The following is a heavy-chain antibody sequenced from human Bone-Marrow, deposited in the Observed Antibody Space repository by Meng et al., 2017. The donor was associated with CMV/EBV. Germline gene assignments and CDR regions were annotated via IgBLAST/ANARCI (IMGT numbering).Heavy chain of an antibody. V-gene: IGHV1-18*01. J-gene: IGHJ4*02. D-gene: IGHD3-3*01. Sequence: QAQVDLSVSAAQQPGASVKVSCKAAGYTFTSDGISWVPQAPRQGLEWMGWISDYNGNTNHAQKLQRRVTMTTDTSTSTAHMELKSLRADDTAVYYCARGRLRVWAWSPPYCFDYWGQGTLVTVFS. CDR3: ARGRLRVWAWSPPYCFDY. CDR1: GYTFTSDG. CDR2: ISDYNGNT.